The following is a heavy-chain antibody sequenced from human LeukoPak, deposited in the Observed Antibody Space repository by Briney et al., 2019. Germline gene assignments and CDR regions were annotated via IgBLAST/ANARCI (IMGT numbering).Heavy chain of an antibody. Sequence: PGGSLRLSCAASGFTFSDYNMSWVRQAPGKGLEWVSAISGSGGSTYYADSVKGRLTISRDNSKNTLYLQMNSLRAEDTAVYYCAKDQVVPAAMLWYWGQGTLVTVSS. CDR1: GFTFSDYN. V-gene: IGHV3-23*01. CDR3: AKDQVVPAAMLWY. CDR2: ISGSGGST. J-gene: IGHJ4*02. D-gene: IGHD2-2*01.